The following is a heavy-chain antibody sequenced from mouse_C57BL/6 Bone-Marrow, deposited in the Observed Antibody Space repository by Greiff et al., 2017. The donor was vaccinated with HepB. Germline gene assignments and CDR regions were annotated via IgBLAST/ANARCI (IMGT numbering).Heavy chain of an antibody. CDR3: AREAGYYSNGDYAMDY. Sequence: QVQLQQPGAELVRPGSSVKLSCKASGYTFTCYWMHWVKQSPIQGLEWIGNIDPADSETHYNQKFKDKATFTVDKSPSTAYMQLSSLTSEDSAVYYGAREAGYYSNGDYAMDYWGQGTSVTVSS. D-gene: IGHD2-5*01. CDR1: GYTFTCYW. V-gene: IGHV1-52*01. J-gene: IGHJ4*01. CDR2: IDPADSET.